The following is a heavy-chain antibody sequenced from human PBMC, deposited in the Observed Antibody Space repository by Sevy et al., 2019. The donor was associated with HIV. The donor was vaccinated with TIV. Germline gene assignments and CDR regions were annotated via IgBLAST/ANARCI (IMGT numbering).Heavy chain of an antibody. CDR1: GFTFRNFW. J-gene: IGHJ6*02. V-gene: IGHV3-7*01. CDR3: AKSYFGSGTSYGMDL. CDR2: IRQDGSEK. Sequence: GGSLRLSCAVSGFTFRNFWMSWVRQAPGKGLEWVANIRQDGSEKYYVDCVRGRFTISRDNAKNALLLQLNSLRADDTAIYYCAKSYFGSGTSYGMDLWGRGTTVTVSS. D-gene: IGHD3-10*01.